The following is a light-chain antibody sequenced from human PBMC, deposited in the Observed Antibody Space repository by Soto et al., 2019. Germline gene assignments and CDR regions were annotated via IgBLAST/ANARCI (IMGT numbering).Light chain of an antibody. CDR3: RSYGSSGTVV. V-gene: IGLV2-14*01. Sequence: QSALTQPPSVSGSPGQSITISCTGTSSDVGGYNYVSWYQQNPGKAPKLMIYDVSNRPSGVSNRFSGSKSGNTSSLTISGRQAEDEADYYCRSYGSSGTVVFAGGTQLTV. CDR1: SSDVGGYNY. J-gene: IGLJ2*01. CDR2: DVS.